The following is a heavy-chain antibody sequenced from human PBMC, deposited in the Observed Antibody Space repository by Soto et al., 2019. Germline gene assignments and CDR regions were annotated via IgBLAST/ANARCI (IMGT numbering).Heavy chain of an antibody. CDR2: ISYDGSNK. Sequence: GGSLRLSCAASGFTFSSYAMHWVRQAPGKGLEWVAVISYDGSNKYYADSVKGRFTISRDNSKNTLYLQMNSLRAEDTAVYYCARERTGYCSSTSCYGYYGMDVWGQGTTVTVSS. D-gene: IGHD2-2*01. J-gene: IGHJ6*02. CDR3: ARERTGYCSSTSCYGYYGMDV. CDR1: GFTFSSYA. V-gene: IGHV3-30-3*01.